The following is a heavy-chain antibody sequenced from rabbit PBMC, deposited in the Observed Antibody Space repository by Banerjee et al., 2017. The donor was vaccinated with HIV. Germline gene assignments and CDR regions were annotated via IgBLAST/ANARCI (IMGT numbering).Heavy chain of an antibody. D-gene: IGHD2-1*01. J-gene: IGHJ6*01. CDR3: AREESDGGGHLKL. V-gene: IGHV1S45*01. Sequence: QEQLEESGGGLVKPGASLTLTCKASGLDFSSYWICWVRQAPGKGLEWIACIYTGSGSALYVSWAKGRFTISKTSSTTVTLQMTSLTAADTATYFCAREESDGGGHLKLWGPGTLVTVS. CDR2: IYTGSGSA. CDR1: GLDFSSYW.